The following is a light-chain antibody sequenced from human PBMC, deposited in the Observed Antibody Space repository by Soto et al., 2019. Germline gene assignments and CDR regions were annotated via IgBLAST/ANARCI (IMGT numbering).Light chain of an antibody. CDR1: QSVSSSY. Sequence: EIVLTQSPGTLSLSPGERATLSCRASQSVSSSYLAWYQQKPGQAPRLLIYGASSRATGIPDRFSCRGSGTDITLTISRLEPEDFAVYYCQQYGSSSYTFGQGTKLEIK. J-gene: IGKJ2*01. CDR3: QQYGSSSYT. CDR2: GAS. V-gene: IGKV3-20*01.